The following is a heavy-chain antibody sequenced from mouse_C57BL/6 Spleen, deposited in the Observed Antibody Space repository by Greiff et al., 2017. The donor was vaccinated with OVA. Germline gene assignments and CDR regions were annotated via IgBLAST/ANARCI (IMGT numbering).Heavy chain of an antibody. CDR1: GYSITSGYY. J-gene: IGHJ2*01. V-gene: IGHV3-6*01. CDR2: ISYDGSN. D-gene: IGHD1-1*01. Sequence: EVQLQQSGPGLVKPSQSLSLPCSVTGYSITSGYYWNWIRQFPGNKLEWMGYISYDGSNNYNPSLKNRISITRDTSKNQFFLKLNSVTTEDTATYYCARDYSSSFDYWGQGTTLTVSS. CDR3: ARDYSSSFDY.